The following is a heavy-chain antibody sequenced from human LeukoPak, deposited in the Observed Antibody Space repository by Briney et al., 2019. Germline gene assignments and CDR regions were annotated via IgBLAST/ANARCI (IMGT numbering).Heavy chain of an antibody. V-gene: IGHV3-21*01. J-gene: IGHJ5*02. CDR1: GFTFSSYS. D-gene: IGHD3-10*01. CDR2: ISSSSSYI. CDR3: ARGTITMVRGAKPPPPNWFDP. Sequence: KPGGSLRLSCAASGFTFSSYSMNWVRQAPGKGLEWVSSISSSSSYIYYADSVKGRFTISRDIAKNSLYLQMNSLRAEDTAVYYCARGTITMVRGAKPPPPNWFDPWGQGTLVTVSS.